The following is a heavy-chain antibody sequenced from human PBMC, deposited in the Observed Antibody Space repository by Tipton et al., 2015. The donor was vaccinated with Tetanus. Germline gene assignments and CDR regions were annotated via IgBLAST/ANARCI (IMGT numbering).Heavy chain of an antibody. D-gene: IGHD1-26*01. CDR2: IYYSGST. CDR1: GGSISSSSYY. J-gene: IGHJ4*02. Sequence: TLSLTCIVSGGSISSSSYYWGWIRQPPGKGLEWIGSIYYSGSTYYNPSLKSRVTISADTSKNQFSLRLTSVTAADTAVYYCASGSGSYYPDFWGQGTLVTVSS. V-gene: IGHV4-39*07. CDR3: ASGSGSYYPDF.